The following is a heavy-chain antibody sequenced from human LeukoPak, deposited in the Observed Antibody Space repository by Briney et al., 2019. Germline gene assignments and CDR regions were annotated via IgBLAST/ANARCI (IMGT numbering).Heavy chain of an antibody. CDR3: ASSGARYCSSTSCYTAKVRNYYYYYGMDV. J-gene: IGHJ6*02. CDR2: ISSSSSYI. V-gene: IGHV3-21*01. CDR1: GFTFSSYS. D-gene: IGHD2-2*02. Sequence: GGSLRLSCAASGFTFSSYSMNWLGHAPGKGLEWVSSISSSSSYIYYADSVKGRFTIARDNAKNSLYLQMNSLRAEDTAVYYCASSGARYCSSTSCYTAKVRNYYYYYGMDVWGQRTTVTVSS.